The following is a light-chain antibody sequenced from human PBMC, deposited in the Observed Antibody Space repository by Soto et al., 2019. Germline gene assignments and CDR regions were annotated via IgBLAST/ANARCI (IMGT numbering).Light chain of an antibody. CDR3: QQYGSSPPGVT. Sequence: EIVLTQSPGTLSLSPGERATLSCRASQSVSSSYLAWYQQKPGQAPRLLIYGASSRATGIPDRFGGSGSGTDFTLTISRLEPEDFAVYYCQQYGSSPPGVTFGPGT. CDR2: GAS. V-gene: IGKV3-20*01. CDR1: QSVSSSY. J-gene: IGKJ3*01.